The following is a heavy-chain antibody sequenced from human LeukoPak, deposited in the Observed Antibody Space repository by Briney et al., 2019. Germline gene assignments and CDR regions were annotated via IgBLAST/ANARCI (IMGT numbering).Heavy chain of an antibody. CDR2: ISYDGSNK. J-gene: IGHJ4*02. D-gene: IGHD3-10*01. CDR1: GFTFSSYA. V-gene: IGHV3-30*04. Sequence: GGSLRLSCAASGFTFSSYAMHWVRQASGKGLEWVAVISYDGSNKYYADSVKGRFTISRDNSKNTLYLQMNSLRAEDTAVYYCARGRFGELSHFDYWGQGTLVTVSS. CDR3: ARGRFGELSHFDY.